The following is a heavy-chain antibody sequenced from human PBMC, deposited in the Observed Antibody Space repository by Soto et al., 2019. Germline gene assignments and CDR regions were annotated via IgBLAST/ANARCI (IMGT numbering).Heavy chain of an antibody. CDR1: GFTFSSYA. CDR3: AKDWPDYYDFWSGYPNGMDV. Sequence: GGSLRLSCAASGFTFSSYAVSWVRQAPGKGLEWVSAISGSGGSTYYADSVKGRFTISRDNSKNTLYLQMNSLRAEDTAVYYCAKDWPDYYDFWSGYPNGMDVWGQGTTVTVSS. D-gene: IGHD3-3*01. V-gene: IGHV3-23*01. J-gene: IGHJ6*02. CDR2: ISGSGGST.